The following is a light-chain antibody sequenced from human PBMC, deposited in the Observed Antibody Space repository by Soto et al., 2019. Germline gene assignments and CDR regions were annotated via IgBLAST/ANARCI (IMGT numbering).Light chain of an antibody. CDR2: GDN. J-gene: IGLJ1*01. CDR1: SSNIGSHP. CDR3: ASWGNSLNGLYV. V-gene: IGLV1-44*01. Sequence: QSMLPHPPSASWTPGHRVTISCSGSSSNIGSHPVNWYQQLPGTAPKLLLYGDNQRPSGVPDRFSASKSGASASLAISGLQSEDEATYYRASWGNSLNGLYVFGAGTKVTVL.